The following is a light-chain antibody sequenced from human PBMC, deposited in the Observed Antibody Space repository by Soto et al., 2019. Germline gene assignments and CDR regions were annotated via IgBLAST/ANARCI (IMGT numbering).Light chain of an antibody. J-gene: IGKJ1*01. Sequence: DIQMTQSPSAMSASLGDRVTITCRASQGISDSLAWFQQRPGKVPKRLIHTASTLQSGVPSRFSGNGSGAAFTLTISSLQPEDFATYYCQQYENYFWTFGQGTKVDIK. CDR1: QGISDS. CDR3: QQYENYFWT. V-gene: IGKV1-17*03. CDR2: TAS.